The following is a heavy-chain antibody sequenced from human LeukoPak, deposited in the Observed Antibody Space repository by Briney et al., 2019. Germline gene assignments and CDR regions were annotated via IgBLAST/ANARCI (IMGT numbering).Heavy chain of an antibody. CDR2: IWYDGTKK. Sequence: GGSLRLSCAASGFTFSNYGMHWVRQAPGKGLEWVAVIWYDGTKKYYADSVKGRFTISRDNSKNTLYLQVNRLRAEDTAVFYCARDIQGSFNYWGQGTLVTVSS. CDR3: ARDIQGSFNY. V-gene: IGHV3-33*01. J-gene: IGHJ4*02. CDR1: GFTFSNYG.